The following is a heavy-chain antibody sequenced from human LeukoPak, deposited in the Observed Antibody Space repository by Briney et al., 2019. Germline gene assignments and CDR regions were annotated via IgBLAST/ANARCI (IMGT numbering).Heavy chain of an antibody. J-gene: IGHJ5*02. D-gene: IGHD2-2*02. V-gene: IGHV1-18*04. CDR2: ISAYNGNT. CDR1: GYTFTGYY. CDR3: ARDSNVLRYCSSTSCYTPNWFDP. Sequence: GASVKVSCKASGYTFTGYYMHWVRQAPGQGLEWMGWISAYNGNTNYAQKLQGRVTMTTDTSTSTAYMELRSLRSDDTAVYYCARDSNVLRYCSSTSCYTPNWFDPWGQGTLVTVSS.